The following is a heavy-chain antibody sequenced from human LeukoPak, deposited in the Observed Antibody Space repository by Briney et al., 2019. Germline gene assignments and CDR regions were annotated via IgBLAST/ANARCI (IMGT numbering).Heavy chain of an antibody. CDR1: GGSFSGYS. D-gene: IGHD5-18*01. J-gene: IGHJ6*03. CDR2: INHSGTT. CDR3: ARVGSYGYRATYYYYYYMDV. V-gene: IGHV4-34*01. Sequence: SETLSLTCAVYGGSFSGYSWSWIRQPPGKGLEWIGEINHSGTTNYNPSLKSRVTISLDTSKNQFSLKLSSVTAADTAVYYSARVGSYGYRATYYYYYYMDVWGKGTTVTVSS.